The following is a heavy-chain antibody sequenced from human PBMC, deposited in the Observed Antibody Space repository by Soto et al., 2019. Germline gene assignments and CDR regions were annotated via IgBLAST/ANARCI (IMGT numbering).Heavy chain of an antibody. Sequence: QVQLVQSGPEVKKPGASVKVSCKASGYTFTTYGITWVRQAPGQGLEWMGWINTYNGNTAYARRVQGRFTVTTDTYTSTAYMELTKLRSDDTAVYYFARDAVSGDYSSHLDHWGQGTLVAVSS. J-gene: IGHJ4*02. V-gene: IGHV1-18*01. CDR3: ARDAVSGDYSSHLDH. D-gene: IGHD4-4*01. CDR1: GYTFTTYG. CDR2: INTYNGNT.